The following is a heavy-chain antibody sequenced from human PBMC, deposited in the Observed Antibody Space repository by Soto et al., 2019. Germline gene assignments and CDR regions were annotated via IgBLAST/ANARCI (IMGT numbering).Heavy chain of an antibody. D-gene: IGHD3-22*01. CDR3: ARPYYYDTSGYYYPFDY. V-gene: IGHV1-18*01. CDR2: ISANTGST. J-gene: IGHJ4*02. Sequence: ASVKVSCKASGYKFTNYGIPWVRQAPGQGLEWMGWISANTGSTNYAQNLQGRVTLTTDTSTTTAYMELRSLRSDDTAVYYCARPYYYDTSGYYYPFDYWGQGTLVTVSS. CDR1: GYKFTNYG.